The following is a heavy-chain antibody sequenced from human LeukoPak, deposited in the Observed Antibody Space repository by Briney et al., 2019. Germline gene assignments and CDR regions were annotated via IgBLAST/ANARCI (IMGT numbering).Heavy chain of an antibody. D-gene: IGHD3-16*02. CDR2: INHSGST. CDR1: GGSFSGYY. Sequence: SETLSLTCAVYGGSFSGYYWSWIRQPPGKGLEWIGEINHSGSTNYNPPLKSRVTISVDTSKNQFSLKLSSVTAADTAVYYCARGQVRYDYVWGSYRPDYYFDYWGQGTLVTVSS. V-gene: IGHV4-34*01. J-gene: IGHJ4*02. CDR3: ARGQVRYDYVWGSYRPDYYFDY.